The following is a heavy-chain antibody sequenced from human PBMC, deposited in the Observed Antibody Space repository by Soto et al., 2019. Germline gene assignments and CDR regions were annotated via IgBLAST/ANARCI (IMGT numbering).Heavy chain of an antibody. CDR2: IRGSGGST. J-gene: IGHJ4*02. D-gene: IGHD6-13*01. Sequence: GGSLRLSCAASGFTFSSYAMSWVRQAPGKGLEWVSAIRGSGGSTYYADSVKGRFTISRDNSKNTLYLQMNSLRAEDTAVYYCAKDLLPLSPIAAAAFFDYWGQGTLVTVSS. CDR3: AKDLLPLSPIAAAAFFDY. CDR1: GFTFSSYA. V-gene: IGHV3-23*01.